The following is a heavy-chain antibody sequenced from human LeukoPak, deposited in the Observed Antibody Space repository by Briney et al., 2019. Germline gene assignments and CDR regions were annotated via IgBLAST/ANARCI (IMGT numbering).Heavy chain of an antibody. V-gene: IGHV3-33*01. CDR2: LWYDGSKE. D-gene: IGHD4-17*01. Sequence: PGRSLRLSCAASGFTFSGYAMHWVRQAPGKGLEWVAVLWYDGSKEYYADSVRGRFTISRDNSKNTLHLQMNSLRAEDTAVYYCARGDYGDRDLDYWGQGTLVTVSS. CDR3: ARGDYGDRDLDY. CDR1: GFTFSGYA. J-gene: IGHJ4*02.